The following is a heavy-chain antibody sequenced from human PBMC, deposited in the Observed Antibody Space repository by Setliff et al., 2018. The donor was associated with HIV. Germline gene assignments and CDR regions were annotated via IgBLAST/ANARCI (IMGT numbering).Heavy chain of an antibody. J-gene: IGHJ4*02. CDR3: ARWDSGSYERVFDY. V-gene: IGHV3-7*01. D-gene: IGHD1-26*01. Sequence: GGSLRLSCAASGFRFRSYWMSWVRQAPGKGLESVANVKQDGAETLYADSVKGRFTISRDNANNLVYLQMNSLRVEDTAVYFCARWDSGSYERVFDYWGQGMLVTVSS. CDR2: VKQDGAET. CDR1: GFRFRSYW.